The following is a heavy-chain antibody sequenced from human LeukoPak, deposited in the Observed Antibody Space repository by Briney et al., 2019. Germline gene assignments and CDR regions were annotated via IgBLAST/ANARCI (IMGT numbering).Heavy chain of an antibody. CDR3: ARVPLIAAAGLYYYYYMDV. CDR2: ISSSSSYL. V-gene: IGHV3-21*01. J-gene: IGHJ6*03. Sequence: GGSLRLSCAASGFTFSSYSMNWVRQAPGKGLEWVSSISSSSSYLYYPDSVKGRFTISRDNAKNSLYLQMNSLRAEDTAVYYCARVPLIAAAGLYYYYYMDVWGKGTTVTVSS. CDR1: GFTFSSYS. D-gene: IGHD6-13*01.